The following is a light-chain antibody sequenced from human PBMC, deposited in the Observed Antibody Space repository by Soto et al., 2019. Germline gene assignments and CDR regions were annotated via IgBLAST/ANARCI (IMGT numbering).Light chain of an antibody. CDR3: QHYNSYSEA. J-gene: IGKJ1*01. CDR2: KXX. V-gene: IGKV1-5*03. CDR1: QTIGGW. Sequence: DIQMTQSPSTLSGSVGDRVTITCRAGQTIGGWLAWYQQKPGKXPXLXXXKXXXXXXGVPSRFSGSGSGTEFTLTISSLQPEDFATYYCQHYNSYSEAFGQGTKVDIK.